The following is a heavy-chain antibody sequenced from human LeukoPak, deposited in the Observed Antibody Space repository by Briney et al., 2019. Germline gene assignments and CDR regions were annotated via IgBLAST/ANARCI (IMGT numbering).Heavy chain of an antibody. Sequence: GGSLRLSCAASGFTFSDYYMSWIRQAPGKGLEWVSYISSSGSTIYYADSAKGRFTISRDNAKNSLYLQMNSLRAEDTAVYYCARSRPHDAFDIWGQGTMVTVSS. CDR3: ARSRPHDAFDI. V-gene: IGHV3-11*01. CDR2: ISSSGSTI. J-gene: IGHJ3*02. CDR1: GFTFSDYY.